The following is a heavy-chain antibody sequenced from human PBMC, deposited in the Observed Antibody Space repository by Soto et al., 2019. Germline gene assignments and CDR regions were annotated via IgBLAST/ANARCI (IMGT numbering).Heavy chain of an antibody. CDR3: ARALWGPAGHINWFEL. D-gene: IGHD2-2*01. Sequence: SETLSLTCTVSGGSVSSNSYSWGWIRQSPGKGLEWIGTIYSTENTYYHPSLLGRVTISVDTSMNEFSLRLSSVTAADTAVYYCARALWGPAGHINWFELWGQGVLVTVSS. CDR1: GGSVSSNSYS. J-gene: IGHJ5*02. CDR2: IYSTENT. V-gene: IGHV4-39*07.